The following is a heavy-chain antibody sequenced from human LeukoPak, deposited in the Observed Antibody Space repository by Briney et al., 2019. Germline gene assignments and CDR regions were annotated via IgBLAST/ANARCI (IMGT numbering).Heavy chain of an antibody. CDR3: ASWAFWSGYLYYMDV. Sequence: PGGSLRLSCAASGFTFSSYWMSWDRQAPGKGLEWVANIKQDGSEKYYVDSVRGRFTISRDNAKNSLYLQMNSLRAEDTAVYYCASWAFWSGYLYYMDVWGKGTTVTVSS. D-gene: IGHD3-3*01. J-gene: IGHJ6*03. CDR1: GFTFSSYW. V-gene: IGHV3-7*01. CDR2: IKQDGSEK.